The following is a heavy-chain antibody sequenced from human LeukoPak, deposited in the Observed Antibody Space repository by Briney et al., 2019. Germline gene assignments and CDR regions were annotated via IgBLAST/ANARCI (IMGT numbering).Heavy chain of an antibody. V-gene: IGHV1-46*01. J-gene: IGHJ4*02. CDR1: GYTFSSYY. CDR2: IIPSDGFT. D-gene: IGHD3/OR15-3a*01. Sequence: ASVKVSCKASGYTFSSYYVHWVRQAPGQGLEWMGMIIPSDGFTSYAQKFQGRVTMTRDMSTSTVYMELSSLRSDDTAVYYCATTGYYTHYYFDYWGQGTLVTVSS. CDR3: ATTGYYTHYYFDY.